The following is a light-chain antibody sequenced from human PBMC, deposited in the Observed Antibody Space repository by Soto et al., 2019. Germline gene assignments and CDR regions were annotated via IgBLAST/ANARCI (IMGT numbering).Light chain of an antibody. CDR3: QQYNDWPPWK. Sequence: EIEMTRAPATLSVAQVGRATLSCRSSQSVSSNLAWYQQKPGQAPRLLIYGASTRATDIPARFSGSGSGTEFTLTINSLQSEDFAVYYCQQYNDWPPWKFGQGTKVAIK. CDR1: QSVSSN. CDR2: GAS. V-gene: IGKV3-15*01. J-gene: IGKJ1*01.